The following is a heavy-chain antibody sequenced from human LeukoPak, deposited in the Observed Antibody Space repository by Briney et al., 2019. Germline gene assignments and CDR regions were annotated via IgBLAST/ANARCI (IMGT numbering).Heavy chain of an antibody. CDR3: ARVSSYGPGSIYSTFYYGMDV. CDR1: GDSVSSNSAA. D-gene: IGHD3-10*01. V-gene: IGHV6-1*01. CDR2: TYYRSKWYN. Sequence: SQTLSLTCAISGDSVSSNSAAWNWIRQSPSRGLEWLGRTYYRSKWYNDYAVSVKSRITINPDTSKNQFSLQLNSVTPEDTAVYYCARVSSYGPGSIYSTFYYGMDVWGKGTTVTVSS. J-gene: IGHJ6*04.